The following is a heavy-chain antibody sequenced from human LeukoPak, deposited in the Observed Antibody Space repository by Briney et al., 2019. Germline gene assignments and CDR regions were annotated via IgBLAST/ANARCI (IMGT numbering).Heavy chain of an antibody. CDR3: ARFGQLAIFDY. CDR1: GGSISSYY. CDR2: IYYSGST. Sequence: PSETLSLTCTVSGGSISSYYWSWIRQPPGKGLEWIGYIYYSGSTNYNPSLKSRVTISVDTSKNQFSLKLSSVTAADTAVYYCARFGQLAIFDYWGQGTLVTVPS. V-gene: IGHV4-59*01. D-gene: IGHD6-6*01. J-gene: IGHJ4*02.